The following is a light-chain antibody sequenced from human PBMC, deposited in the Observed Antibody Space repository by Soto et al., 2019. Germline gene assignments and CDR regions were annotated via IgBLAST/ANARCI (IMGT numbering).Light chain of an antibody. CDR1: QNVNNF. V-gene: IGKV3-11*01. Sequence: EFVLTQSPATLSLSPGERATFSFRASQNVNNFLAWYQQKPGQAPRLLIYDASNRATGIPARFSGSGSGTDFTLTISSLESEDFAIYYCQQRSHWPTFAQGRLLENK. CDR3: QQRSHWPT. J-gene: IGKJ5*01. CDR2: DAS.